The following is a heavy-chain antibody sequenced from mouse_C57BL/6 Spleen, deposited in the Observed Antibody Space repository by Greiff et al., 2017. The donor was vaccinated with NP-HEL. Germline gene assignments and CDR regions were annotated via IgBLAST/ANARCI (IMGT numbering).Heavy chain of an antibody. CDR3: TCYGNSAWFAY. D-gene: IGHD2-1*01. Sequence: EVQRVESGAELVRPGASVKLSCTASGFNIKDDYMHWVKQRPEQGLEWIGWIDPENGDTEYASKFQGKATITADTSSNTAYLQLSSLTSEDTAVYYCTCYGNSAWFAYWGQGTLVTVSA. CDR2: IDPENGDT. V-gene: IGHV14-4*01. J-gene: IGHJ3*01. CDR1: GFNIKDDY.